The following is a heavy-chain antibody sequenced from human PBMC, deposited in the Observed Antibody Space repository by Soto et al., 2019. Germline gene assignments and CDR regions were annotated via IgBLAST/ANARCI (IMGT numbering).Heavy chain of an antibody. CDR2: IYSTGTT. D-gene: IGHD3-10*01. CDR1: GFTVGNNY. Sequence: VGALRLSSAASGFTVGNNYMSWVRQAPGEGLEWVSLIYSTGTTKYADSVKGRFTVSRDNAKNTLYLQMNSLRAEDTAVYYCAKDGRGSGSHYNSFGYWGQGTLVTVSS. J-gene: IGHJ4*02. V-gene: IGHV3-53*01. CDR3: AKDGRGSGSHYNSFGY.